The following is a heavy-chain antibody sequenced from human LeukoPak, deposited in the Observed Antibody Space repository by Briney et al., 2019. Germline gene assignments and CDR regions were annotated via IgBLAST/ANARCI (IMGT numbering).Heavy chain of an antibody. CDR3: TIAGRYCSGASCYSFY. Sequence: KPGRSLRLSCTASGFTFGDYAMSWFRQAPGEGLEWVGFIRSKAHGGTTEYAASVKGRFTISRDDSKSIAYLQMDSLKTEDTAVYYCTIAGRYCSGASCYSFYWGQGTLVTVSS. D-gene: IGHD2-15*01. CDR1: GFTFGDYA. CDR2: IRSKAHGGTT. J-gene: IGHJ4*03. V-gene: IGHV3-49*05.